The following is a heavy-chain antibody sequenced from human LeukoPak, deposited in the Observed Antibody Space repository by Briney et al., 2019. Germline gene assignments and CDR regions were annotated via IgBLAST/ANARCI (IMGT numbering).Heavy chain of an antibody. CDR1: GFTFDDYA. Sequence: GGSLRLSYAASGFTFDDYAMHWVRQAPGKGLEWVSGISWNSGSIGYADSVKGRFTISRDNAKNSLYLQMNSLRAKDTALYYCAKDWGSMVRGVTIDYWGQGTLVTVSS. CDR2: ISWNSGSI. CDR3: AKDWGSMVRGVTIDY. J-gene: IGHJ4*02. D-gene: IGHD3-10*01. V-gene: IGHV3-9*01.